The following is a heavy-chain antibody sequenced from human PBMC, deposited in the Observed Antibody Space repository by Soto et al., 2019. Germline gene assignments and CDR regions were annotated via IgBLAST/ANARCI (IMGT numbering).Heavy chain of an antibody. J-gene: IGHJ6*02. D-gene: IGHD2-21*01. V-gene: IGHV1-69*01. CDR1: GGTFSSYA. Sequence: QVQLVQSGAEVKKPGSSVKVSCKASGGTFSSYAISWVRQAPGQWLEWMGGIIPIFGTANYAQKFQGRVTITADDSTSTAYMELSSLRSEDTAVYYCARLRQGIEKYGMDVWGQGTTVTVSS. CDR3: ARLRQGIEKYGMDV. CDR2: IIPIFGTA.